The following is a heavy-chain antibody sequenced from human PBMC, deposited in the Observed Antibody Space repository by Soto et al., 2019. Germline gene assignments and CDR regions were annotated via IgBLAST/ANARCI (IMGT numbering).Heavy chain of an antibody. D-gene: IGHD5-18*01. V-gene: IGHV4-61*01. CDR3: ARDSPNNSYGGDSSGMEV. J-gene: IGHJ6*02. CDR1: GGPVSSGSYY. CDR2: IYYSGST. Sequence: SETLSLTCTVSGGPVSSGSYYWSWILQPPGKGLEWIGYIYYSGSTNYNPSLKSRVTISVDTSKNQFSLKMSSVTAADTAVYYCARDSPNNSYGGDSSGMEVWGQGTTVTVSS.